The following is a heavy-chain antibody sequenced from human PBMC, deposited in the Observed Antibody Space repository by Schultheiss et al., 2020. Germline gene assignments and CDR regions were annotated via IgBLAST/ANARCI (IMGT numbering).Heavy chain of an antibody. V-gene: IGHV4-59*08. CDR2: IYYSGST. CDR3: GTVARDY. CDR1: GGSISSYY. D-gene: IGHD2-15*01. Sequence: SQTLSLTCTVSGGSISSYYWSWIRQPAGKGLEWIGYIYYSGSTNYNPSLKSRVTISVDTSKNQFSLKLSSVTAADTAVYYCGTVARDYWGQGTLVTVSS. J-gene: IGHJ4*02.